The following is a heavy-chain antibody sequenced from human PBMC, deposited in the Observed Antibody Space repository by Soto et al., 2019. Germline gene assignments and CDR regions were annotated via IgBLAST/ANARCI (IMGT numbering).Heavy chain of an antibody. V-gene: IGHV4-61*01. CDR1: GGSVRSGSYY. CDR2: IYYSGTT. Sequence: SETLSLTCTVSGGSVRSGSYYWSWIRQSPGKGLEWIGSIYYSGTTNYNPSLKSRVTISVDTSKNQFSLKLSSVTAADTAVYYCARVYSPGTWHYFDYWGQGTLVTVSS. J-gene: IGHJ4*02. D-gene: IGHD2-15*01. CDR3: ARVYSPGTWHYFDY.